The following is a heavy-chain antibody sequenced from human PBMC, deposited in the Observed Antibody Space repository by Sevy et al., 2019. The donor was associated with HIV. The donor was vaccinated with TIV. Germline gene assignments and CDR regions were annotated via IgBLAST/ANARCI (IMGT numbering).Heavy chain of an antibody. Sequence: GGSLRLSCAASGFTFSSYEMNWVRQAPGKGLEWVSYISSSGSTIYYADSVKGRFTISSDNAKNSLYLQMNSLRAEDTAVYYCESYASAGYYYMDVWGKGTTVTVSS. D-gene: IGHD2-2*01. V-gene: IGHV3-48*03. CDR1: GFTFSSYE. CDR3: ESYASAGYYYMDV. CDR2: ISSSGSTI. J-gene: IGHJ6*03.